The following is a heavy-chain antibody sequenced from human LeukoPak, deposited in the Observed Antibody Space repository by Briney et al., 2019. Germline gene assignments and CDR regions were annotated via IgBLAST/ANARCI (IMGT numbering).Heavy chain of an antibody. D-gene: IGHD3-16*01. CDR2: IYTSGST. Sequence: SETLSLTCTVSGGSISSGSYYWSWIRQPAGKGLEWIGRIYTSGSTNYNPSLKSRVTISVDTSKNQFSLKLSSVTAADTAVYYCARDRSEGLRTVDYWGQGTLVTVSS. CDR1: GGSISSGSYY. CDR3: ARDRSEGLRTVDY. J-gene: IGHJ4*02. V-gene: IGHV4-61*02.